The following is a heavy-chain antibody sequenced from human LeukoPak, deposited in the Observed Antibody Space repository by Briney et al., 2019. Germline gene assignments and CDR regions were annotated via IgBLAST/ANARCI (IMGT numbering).Heavy chain of an antibody. D-gene: IGHD1-1*01. Sequence: GGSLRLSCAASGFTVSSNYMTWVRQAPGKGPEWVSVLYSGGSTYYADSVKGRFTISRDNSKNTLYLQMNSLRAEDTAVYYCTTATRFDYWGQGTLVTVSS. J-gene: IGHJ4*02. V-gene: IGHV3-53*01. CDR2: LYSGGST. CDR1: GFTVSSNY. CDR3: TTATRFDY.